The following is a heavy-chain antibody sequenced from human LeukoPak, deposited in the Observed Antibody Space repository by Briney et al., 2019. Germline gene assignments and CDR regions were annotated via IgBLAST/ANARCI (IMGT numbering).Heavy chain of an antibody. CDR1: GFTFSSYS. CDR2: ISSSSSYI. CDR3: ARDPSRGSSWYTLTQNDTNDY. J-gene: IGHJ4*02. D-gene: IGHD6-13*01. Sequence: GGSLRLSCAASGFTFSSYSMNWVRQAPGKGLEWVSSISSSSSYIYYADSVKGRFTISRGNAKNSLYLQMNSLRAEDTAVYYCARDPSRGSSWYTLTQNDTNDYWGQGTLVTVSS. V-gene: IGHV3-21*01.